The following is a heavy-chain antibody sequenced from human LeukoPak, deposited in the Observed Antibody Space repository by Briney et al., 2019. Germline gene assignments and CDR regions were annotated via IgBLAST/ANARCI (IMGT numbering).Heavy chain of an antibody. J-gene: IGHJ3*02. V-gene: IGHV3-21*01. Sequence: GGSLRLSCAASGFTFSSYSMNWVRQAPGKGLEWVSSISSSSSYIYYADSVKGRFTISRDNAKNSLYLQMNSLRAEDTAVYCCARDRFGGSSFYDAFDIWGQGTMVPVSS. CDR1: GFTFSSYS. D-gene: IGHD2-15*01. CDR2: ISSSSSYI. CDR3: ARDRFGGSSFYDAFDI.